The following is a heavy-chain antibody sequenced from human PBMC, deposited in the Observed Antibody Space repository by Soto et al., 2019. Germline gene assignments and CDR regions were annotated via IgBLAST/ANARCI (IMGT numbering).Heavy chain of an antibody. Sequence: PGESLKISCKGSGFTFTSYWIAWVRQMPGKGLEWMGVIYPGDSDTSYSPSFQGQVIISADKSINTAYLQWNSLKASDTAMYYCARDGNPPDVLLWFGEFEGRGSGMDVWGQGTTVTVSS. J-gene: IGHJ6*02. CDR3: ARDGNPPDVLLWFGEFEGRGSGMDV. CDR1: GFTFTSYW. D-gene: IGHD3-10*01. CDR2: IYPGDSDT. V-gene: IGHV5-51*01.